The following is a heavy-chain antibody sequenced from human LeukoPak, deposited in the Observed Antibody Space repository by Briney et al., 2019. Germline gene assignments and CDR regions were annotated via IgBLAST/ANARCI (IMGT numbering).Heavy chain of an antibody. D-gene: IGHD3-22*01. J-gene: IGHJ3*02. V-gene: IGHV1-24*01. Sequence: ASVKVSCKVSGYTLTELSMHWVRQAPGKGLEWMGGFDPEDGETIYAQKFQGRVTMTEDTSTSTVYMNVSNLRSEDTAVYYCARESLGSYKTVVIVARGHDAFDMWGQGTMVTVSS. CDR1: GYTLTELS. CDR3: ARESLGSYKTVVIVARGHDAFDM. CDR2: FDPEDGET.